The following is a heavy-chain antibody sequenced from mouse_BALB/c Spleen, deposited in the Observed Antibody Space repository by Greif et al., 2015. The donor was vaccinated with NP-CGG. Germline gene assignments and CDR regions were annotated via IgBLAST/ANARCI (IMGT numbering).Heavy chain of an antibody. CDR1: GFTFSSFG. CDR3: ARGLDGDY. CDR2: ISSGSSTI. D-gene: IGHD2-3*01. J-gene: IGHJ2*01. Sequence: EVQLVESGGGLVQPGGSRKLSCAASGFTFSSFGMHWVRQAPEKGLEWVAYISSGSSTIYYADTVKGRFTISRDNPKNPLFLQMTSLRSEDTAMYYCARGLDGDYWGQGTTLTVSS. V-gene: IGHV5-17*02.